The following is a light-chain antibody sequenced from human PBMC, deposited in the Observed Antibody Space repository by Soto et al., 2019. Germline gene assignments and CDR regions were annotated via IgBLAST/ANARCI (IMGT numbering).Light chain of an antibody. Sequence: QSALTQPASVSGSPGQSITISCTGTSSDVGGYNYVSWYQQHPGKPPKLMIYEVSNRPSGVSNRFSGSTSGNTASLTISGLQAEDEADYYCITETGSGSDYVFGTGTKLTLL. CDR2: EVS. J-gene: IGLJ1*01. V-gene: IGLV2-14*01. CDR3: ITETGSGSDYV. CDR1: SSDVGGYNY.